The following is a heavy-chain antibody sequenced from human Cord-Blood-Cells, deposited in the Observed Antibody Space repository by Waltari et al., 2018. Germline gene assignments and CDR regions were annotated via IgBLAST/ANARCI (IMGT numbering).Heavy chain of an antibody. CDR3: AKAGGRGDFDY. CDR2: ISYDGSNK. CDR1: GFTFRSYG. V-gene: IGHV3-30*18. D-gene: IGHD3-16*01. J-gene: IGHJ4*02. Sequence: QVQLVESGGGGFQPGRCLGLSCEASGFTFRSYGMQRVRQAPGKGLEWVAVISYDGSNKYYADSVKGRFTISRDNSKNTLYLQMNSLRAEDTAVYYCAKAGGRGDFDYWGQGTLVTVSS.